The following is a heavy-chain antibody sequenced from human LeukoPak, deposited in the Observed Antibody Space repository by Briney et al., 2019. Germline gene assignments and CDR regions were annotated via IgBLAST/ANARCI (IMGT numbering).Heavy chain of an antibody. J-gene: IGHJ4*02. CDR3: AKDIYSSNSIFDY. CDR2: ISGSDGST. D-gene: IGHD6-13*01. CDR1: GSTFSSYA. Sequence: GGSLRLSCAASGSTFSSYAMSWVRQAPGKGLEWVSAISGSDGSTYYADSVKGRFTISRDNSKNTLYLQMNSLRAEDTAVYYCAKDIYSSNSIFDYWGQGTLVAVSS. V-gene: IGHV3-23*01.